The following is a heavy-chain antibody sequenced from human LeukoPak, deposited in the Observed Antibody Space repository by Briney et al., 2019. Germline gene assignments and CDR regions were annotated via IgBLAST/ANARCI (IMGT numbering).Heavy chain of an antibody. CDR3: AKFCGGDCYSRKNDY. J-gene: IGHJ4*02. CDR2: IRYDGSNK. CDR1: GFTFSSYE. D-gene: IGHD2-21*02. V-gene: IGHV3-30*02. Sequence: GSLRLSCAASGFTFSSYEMNWVRQAPGKGLEWVAFIRYDGSNKYYADSVKGRFTISRDNSKNTLYLQMNSLRAEDTAVYYCAKFCGGDCYSRKNDYWGQGTLVTVSS.